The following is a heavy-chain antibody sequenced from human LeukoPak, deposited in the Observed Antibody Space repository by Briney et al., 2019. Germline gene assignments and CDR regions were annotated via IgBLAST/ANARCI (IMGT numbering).Heavy chain of an antibody. CDR2: INHSGST. CDR1: GGSFSGYY. J-gene: IGHJ4*02. CDR3: ARGHGSSGYISY. V-gene: IGHV4-34*01. Sequence: PSETLSLTCAVYGGSFSGYYWSWIRQPPGKGLEWIGEINHSGSTNYNPSLKSRVTISVDTSKNQFSLKLSSVTAADMAVYYCARGHGSSGYISYWGQGTLVTVSS. D-gene: IGHD3-22*01.